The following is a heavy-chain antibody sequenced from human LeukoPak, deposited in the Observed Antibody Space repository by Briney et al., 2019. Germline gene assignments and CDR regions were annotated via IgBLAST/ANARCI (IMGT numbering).Heavy chain of an antibody. Sequence: GGSLRLSCVASGFTFSSNGMHWVRQAPGKGLEWVTFIQYDGSKKYYADSVKGRFTISRDNSKNTLYLEMNSLRAEDTAVYYCAKEGGRGGFYYYYYMDVWGKGTTVTVSS. CDR2: IQYDGSKK. CDR3: AKEGGRGGFYYYYYMDV. V-gene: IGHV3-30*02. CDR1: GFTFSSNG. J-gene: IGHJ6*03. D-gene: IGHD2-15*01.